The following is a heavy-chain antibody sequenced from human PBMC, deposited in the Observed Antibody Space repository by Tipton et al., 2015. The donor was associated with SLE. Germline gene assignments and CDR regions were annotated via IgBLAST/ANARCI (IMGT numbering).Heavy chain of an antibody. D-gene: IGHD6-6*01. V-gene: IGHV4-34*01. CDR1: GGSFSGYY. CDR3: ASLTPLAARPKHGRPDY. CDR2: INHSGST. Sequence: TLSLTCAVYGGSFSGYYWSWIRQPPGKGLEWIGEINHSGSTNYNPSLKRRVTISVDTSKNQFSLKLSSVTAADTAVYYCASLTPLAARPKHGRPDYWGQGTLVTVSS. J-gene: IGHJ4*02.